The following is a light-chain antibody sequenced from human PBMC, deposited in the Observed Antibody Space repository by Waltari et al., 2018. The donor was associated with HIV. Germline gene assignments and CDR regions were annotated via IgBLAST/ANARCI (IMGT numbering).Light chain of an antibody. CDR2: GAS. V-gene: IGKV1-39*01. Sequence: IPLAQSPASLSASIGARGTITCRASQSMDNFLNWYQQKPGKAPKLLIYGASRLQSGVPSRFSGSGSGTDFTLTVNSLQPEDFATYYCQQSYTTRWTFGLGTKVEMK. J-gene: IGKJ1*01. CDR1: QSMDNF. CDR3: QQSYTTRWT.